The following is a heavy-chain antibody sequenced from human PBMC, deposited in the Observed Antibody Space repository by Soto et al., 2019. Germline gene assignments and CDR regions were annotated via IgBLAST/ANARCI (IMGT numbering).Heavy chain of an antibody. CDR3: ARLRNAEQRTDA. J-gene: IGHJ6*02. V-gene: IGHV4-4*02. Sequence: PSETLSLTCAVSGGSITSNNWWSWVRQPPGKGLEWIGEIYRSGSANYNPSLKSRVTISVDESKNHLSLKLISVTAADTAVYYCARLRNAEQRTDACGQGTTVNVSS. D-gene: IGHD5-12*01. CDR2: IYRSGSA. CDR1: GGSITSNNW.